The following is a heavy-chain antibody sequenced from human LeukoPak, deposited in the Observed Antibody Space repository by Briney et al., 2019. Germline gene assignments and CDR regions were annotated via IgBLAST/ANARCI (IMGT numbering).Heavy chain of an antibody. V-gene: IGHV3-33*01. Sequence: GRSLRLSCAASGFTFSSYGMHWVRQAPGKGLEWVAVIWYDGSNKYYADSVKGRFTISRDNSKNTLYPQMNSLRAEDTAVYYCARDRQPNVLRFLEWSGWGQGTLVTVSS. CDR1: GFTFSSYG. CDR3: ARDRQPNVLRFLEWSG. D-gene: IGHD3-3*01. CDR2: IWYDGSNK. J-gene: IGHJ4*02.